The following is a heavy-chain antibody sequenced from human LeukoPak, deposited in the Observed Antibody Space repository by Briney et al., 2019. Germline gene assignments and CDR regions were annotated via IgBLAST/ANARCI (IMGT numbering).Heavy chain of an antibody. Sequence: GGSLRLSCAASGFTFSSYAMHWVRQAPGKGLEWVAVISYDGSNKYYADSVKGRFTISRDNSKNTLYLQMNSLRAEDTAVYYCAKLYGSGTYYNLFDYWGQGTLVTVSS. V-gene: IGHV3-30-3*02. D-gene: IGHD3-10*01. CDR1: GFTFSSYA. J-gene: IGHJ4*02. CDR3: AKLYGSGTYYNLFDY. CDR2: ISYDGSNK.